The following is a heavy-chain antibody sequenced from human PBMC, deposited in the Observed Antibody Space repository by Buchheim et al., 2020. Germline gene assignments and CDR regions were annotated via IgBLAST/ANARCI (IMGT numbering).Heavy chain of an antibody. CDR1: GFTFSSYG. V-gene: IGHV3-30*18. CDR2: ISYDGSNK. CDR3: AKAPWDFWSGYYQYYYYGMDV. D-gene: IGHD3-3*01. Sequence: QVQLVESGGGVVQPGRSLRLSCAASGFTFSSYGMHWVRQAPGKGLEWVAVISYDGSNKNYADSVKGRFTISRDNSKNTMFLQMNSLRAEDTAVYYCAKAPWDFWSGYYQYYYYGMDVWGQGTT. J-gene: IGHJ6*02.